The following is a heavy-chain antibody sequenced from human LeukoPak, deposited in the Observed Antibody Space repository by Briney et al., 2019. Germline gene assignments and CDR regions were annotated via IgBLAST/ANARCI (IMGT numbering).Heavy chain of an antibody. CDR2: ISGSGGST. CDR3: AKDKTGAYCGGDRYPGGNWFDP. Sequence: PGGSLRLSCAASGFTFSSYAMSWVRQAPGKGLEWVSAISGSGGSTYYADSVKGRFTISRDNSKNTLYLQMNSLRAEDTAVYYCAKDKTGAYCGGDRYPGGNWFDPWGQGTLVTVSS. V-gene: IGHV3-23*01. D-gene: IGHD2-21*02. J-gene: IGHJ5*02. CDR1: GFTFSSYA.